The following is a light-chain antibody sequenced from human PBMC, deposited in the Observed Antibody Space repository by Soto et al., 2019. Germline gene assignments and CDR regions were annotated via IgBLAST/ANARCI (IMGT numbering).Light chain of an antibody. J-gene: IGKJ1*01. V-gene: IGKV4-1*01. CDR1: QSLFYSSNNKDY. Sequence: DIVMTQSPDSLAVSLGERATINCKSSQSLFYSSNNKDYLAWYPQKPGQPPRLLIYWASTRESGVPERFSGSGSGTDFTLTVSSLQAEDVAVYYCHQYVNTPWTFGQGTKVEIK. CDR2: WAS. CDR3: HQYVNTPWT.